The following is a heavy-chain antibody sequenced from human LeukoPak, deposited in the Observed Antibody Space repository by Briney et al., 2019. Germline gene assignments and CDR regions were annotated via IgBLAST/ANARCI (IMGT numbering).Heavy chain of an antibody. CDR3: ARDFGL. CDR2: IYISGRT. V-gene: IGHV4-61*02. D-gene: IGHD3-3*01. Sequence: PSETLSLTCTASGGSISSGTDYWSWIRQPVGKGLEWVGLIYISGRTNYNPSLKSRVTISMDTSKNQFSLKLTTVTAADTAVYYCARDFGLWGQGTLVTVSP. J-gene: IGHJ4*02. CDR1: GGSISSGTDY.